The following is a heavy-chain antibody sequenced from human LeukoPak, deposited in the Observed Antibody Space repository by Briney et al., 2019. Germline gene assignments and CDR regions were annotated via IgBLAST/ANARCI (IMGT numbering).Heavy chain of an antibody. Sequence: GGSLTLSCAPSGFTFSIYWMRWVRHAPGKWREWVLSISSSSSYIYYADSVKGRFTISRDNAKNSLYLQMNSLRAEDTAVYYCARDGEGYCSGGSCYAIPDYWGQGTLVTVSS. CDR2: ISSSSSYI. J-gene: IGHJ4*02. CDR1: GFTFSIYW. D-gene: IGHD2-15*01. CDR3: ARDGEGYCSGGSCYAIPDY. V-gene: IGHV3-21*01.